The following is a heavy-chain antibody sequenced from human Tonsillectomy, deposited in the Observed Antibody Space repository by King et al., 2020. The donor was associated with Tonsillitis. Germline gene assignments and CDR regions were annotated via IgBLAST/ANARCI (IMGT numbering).Heavy chain of an antibody. CDR3: ARPLNYGDYAENWFDP. CDR2: IYYSGST. V-gene: IGHV4-39*07. CDR1: GGSISSSSYY. D-gene: IGHD4-17*01. Sequence: LQLQESGPGLVKPSETLSLTCTVSGGSISSSSYYWGWIRQPPGKGLEWIGSIYYSGSTYYNPSLKSRVPISVDTSKNQFSLKLSYVTAADTAVDYCARPLNYGDYAENWFDPWGQGTLVTVSS. J-gene: IGHJ5*02.